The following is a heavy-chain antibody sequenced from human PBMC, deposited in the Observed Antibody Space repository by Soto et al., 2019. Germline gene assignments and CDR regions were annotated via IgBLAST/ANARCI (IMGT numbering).Heavy chain of an antibody. CDR1: GASINTIPYY. CDR3: ATTFGRSGYYDNHGMDV. D-gene: IGHD3-3*01. CDR2: VYYSGFT. Sequence: SETLSLTCTVSGASINTIPYYWGWIRQSPGRGLEWIGSVYYSGFTYYNPSLKSRVTVFVDTSKNQFSLELTSVTAADTARCCCATTFGRSGYYDNHGMDVWGQGTTVTVSS. V-gene: IGHV4-39*01. J-gene: IGHJ6*02.